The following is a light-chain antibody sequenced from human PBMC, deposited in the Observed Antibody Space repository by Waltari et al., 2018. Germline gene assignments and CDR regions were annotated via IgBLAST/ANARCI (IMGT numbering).Light chain of an antibody. CDR2: DLS. Sequence: QTVVTQEPSLTVSPGGTVTLTCSSSTGAVTSHFYANWFQQKPGQPPRALIYDLSIKHPRPPAPFSGSLLGDKAALTLSGVQPEDEAEYHCLLFCAGAWVFGGGTKLTVL. CDR3: LLFCAGAWV. J-gene: IGLJ3*02. V-gene: IGLV7-43*01. CDR1: TGAVTSHFY.